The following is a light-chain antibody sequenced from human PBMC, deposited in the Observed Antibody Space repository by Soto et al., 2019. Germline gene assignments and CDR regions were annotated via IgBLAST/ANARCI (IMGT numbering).Light chain of an antibody. Sequence: QSVLTQPASVSGSPGQSITISCTGTSSDVGSHNLVSWYQQHPGKAPKLMIYEGSQRPSGVSSRFSGSKSGNTASLTISGLQAEDEADYYCCSYAGSRPDWVFGGGTKLTVL. CDR1: SSDVGSHNL. CDR3: CSYAGSRPDWV. V-gene: IGLV2-23*01. CDR2: EGS. J-gene: IGLJ3*02.